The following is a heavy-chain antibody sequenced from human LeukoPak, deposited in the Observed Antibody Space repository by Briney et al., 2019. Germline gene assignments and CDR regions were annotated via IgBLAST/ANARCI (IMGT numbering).Heavy chain of an antibody. CDR2: ISSSGNTI. V-gene: IGHV3-48*03. CDR1: GFTFSSYE. CDR3: ARPQDCTNGVCTDY. J-gene: IGHJ4*02. D-gene: IGHD2-8*01. Sequence: GGSLRLSCAASGFTFSSYEMNWVRQAPGKGLEWVSYISSSGNTIYYADSVKGRFTTSRDNAKNSLYLQMNSLRAEDTAVYYCARPQDCTNGVCTDYWGQGTLVTVSS.